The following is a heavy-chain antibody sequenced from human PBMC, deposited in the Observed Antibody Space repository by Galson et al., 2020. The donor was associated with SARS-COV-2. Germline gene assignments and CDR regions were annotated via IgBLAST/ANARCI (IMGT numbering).Heavy chain of an antibody. D-gene: IGHD2-15*01. V-gene: IGHV4-39*01. Sequence: SETLSLTCIVSGGFINSYDDYWAWIRQPPGEGLEWLGSIYYSGGTFDNASLKSRVTISVDTSRNQLSLRLTSVTAADTGLYYCARHRLYFDASGADSWFDTWGQGTQVTVSS. CDR3: ARHRLYFDASGADSWFDT. J-gene: IGHJ5*02. CDR1: GGFINSYDDY. CDR2: IYYSGGT.